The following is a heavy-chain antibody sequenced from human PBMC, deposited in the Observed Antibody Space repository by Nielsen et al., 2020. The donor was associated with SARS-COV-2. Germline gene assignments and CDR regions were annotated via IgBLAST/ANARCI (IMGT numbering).Heavy chain of an antibody. J-gene: IGHJ6*02. CDR1: GFTFSSYG. D-gene: IGHD3-3*01. CDR3: ARGGHDYDFWSGYYSHYYGMDV. CDR2: ISSSSSYI. V-gene: IGHV3-21*01. Sequence: GGSLRLSCAASGFTFSSYGMHWVRQAPGKGLEWVSSISSSSSYIYYADSVKGRFTISRDNAKNSLYLQMNSLRAEDTAVYYCARGGHDYDFWSGYYSHYYGMDVWGQGTTVTVSS.